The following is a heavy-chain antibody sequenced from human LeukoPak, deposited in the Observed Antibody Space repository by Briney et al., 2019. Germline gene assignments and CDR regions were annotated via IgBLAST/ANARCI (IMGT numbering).Heavy chain of an antibody. V-gene: IGHV3-21*01. J-gene: IGHJ4*02. CDR3: ARAPVRYLRTGYFAY. CDR1: GFTFSTSA. Sequence: RGGPLRLSCAASGFTFSTSAMNWVRQVPGKGLECVSSISSESSHIYYAASVRGRVASSRDNARNSVSLQMDSLRAEDTAVYYCARAPVRYLRTGYFAYWGQGTLVTVSS. CDR2: ISSESSHI. D-gene: IGHD4-17*01.